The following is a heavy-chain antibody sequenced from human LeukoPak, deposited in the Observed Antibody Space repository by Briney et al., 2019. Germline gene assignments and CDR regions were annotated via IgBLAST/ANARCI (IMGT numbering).Heavy chain of an antibody. Sequence: SETLSLTCAVSGGSISSSNWWSWVRQPPGKGLEWIGEIYHSGSTNYNPSLKSRVTISVDKSKNQFSLKLSSVTAADTAVYYCARPTYSSSWYIIDYWGQGTLVTVSS. D-gene: IGHD6-13*01. V-gene: IGHV4-4*02. CDR3: ARPTYSSSWYIIDY. J-gene: IGHJ4*02. CDR2: IYHSGST. CDR1: GGSISSSNW.